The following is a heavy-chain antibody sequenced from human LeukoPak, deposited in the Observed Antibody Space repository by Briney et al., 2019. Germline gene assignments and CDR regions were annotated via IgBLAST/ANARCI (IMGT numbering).Heavy chain of an antibody. CDR1: GFTFSSYS. V-gene: IGHV3-21*01. CDR2: IGSSSSYI. D-gene: IGHD3-22*01. Sequence: PGGSLRLSCAASGFTFSSYSVNWVRQAPGKGLEWVSSIGSSSSYIYYADSVKGRFTISRDNAKNSLYLQMNSLRVEDTAVYYCARDRIRNYYDSSGYPDAFDIWGQGTMVTVSS. J-gene: IGHJ3*02. CDR3: ARDRIRNYYDSSGYPDAFDI.